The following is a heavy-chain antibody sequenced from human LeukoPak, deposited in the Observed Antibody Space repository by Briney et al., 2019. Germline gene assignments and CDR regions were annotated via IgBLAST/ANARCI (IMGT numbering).Heavy chain of an antibody. CDR2: ISGSAYST. V-gene: IGHV3-23*01. D-gene: IGHD6-13*01. CDR1: GFTFRTYW. Sequence: PGGSLRLSCAVSGFTFRTYWMSWVRQAPGKGLEWVSTISGSAYSTYYADSVKGRFAISRDNSKNTLYLQMNSLRAEDTAVYYCAKGYSSSWNMDVWGQGTTVTVSS. CDR3: AKGYSSSWNMDV. J-gene: IGHJ6*02.